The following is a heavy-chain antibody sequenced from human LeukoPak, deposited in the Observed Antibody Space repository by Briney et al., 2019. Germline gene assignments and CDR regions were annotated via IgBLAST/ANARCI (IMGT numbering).Heavy chain of an antibody. CDR1: GFTFSSYA. CDR2: ISGSGGST. J-gene: IGHJ5*02. Sequence: GGPLRLSCAASGFTFSSYAMSWVRQAPGKGLEWVSAISGSGGSTYYADSVKGRFTISRDNSKNTLYLQMNSLRAEDTAVYYCAKDSRVTIFGVVTTRGNWFDPWGQGTLVTVSS. D-gene: IGHD3-3*01. CDR3: AKDSRVTIFGVVTTRGNWFDP. V-gene: IGHV3-23*01.